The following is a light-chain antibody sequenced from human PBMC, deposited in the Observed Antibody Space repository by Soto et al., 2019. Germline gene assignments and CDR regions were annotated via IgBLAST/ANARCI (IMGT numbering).Light chain of an antibody. J-gene: IGKJ4*02. V-gene: IGKV3-11*01. CDR2: DVS. CDR1: QSVDSY. CDR3: QQRRNWPLM. Sequence: EIVLTQSPATLSLSPGERATLSCRASQSVDSYLTWYQQKPGQAPRLLIYDVSKRATGIPVRFSGSGSGKDFTLTISSLEPEDVAVYYCQQRRNWPLMFGGGTQVAI.